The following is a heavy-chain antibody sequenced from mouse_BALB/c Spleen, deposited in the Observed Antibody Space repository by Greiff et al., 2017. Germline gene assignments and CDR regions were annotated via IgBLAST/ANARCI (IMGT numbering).Heavy chain of an antibody. Sequence: QVQLKESGPGLVAPSQSLSITCTVSGFSLTSYGVHWVRQPPGKGLEWLGVIWAGGSTNYNSALMSRLSISKDNSKSQVFLKMNSLQTDDTAMYYCARDDGNYPAWFAYWGQGTLVTVSA. CDR1: GFSLTSYG. V-gene: IGHV2-9*02. J-gene: IGHJ3*01. CDR3: ARDDGNYPAWFAY. CDR2: IWAGGST. D-gene: IGHD2-1*01.